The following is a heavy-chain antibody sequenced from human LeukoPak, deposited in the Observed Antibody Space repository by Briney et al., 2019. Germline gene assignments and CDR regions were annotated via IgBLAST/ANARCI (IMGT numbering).Heavy chain of an antibody. J-gene: IGHJ4*02. CDR1: GGSISSYY. CDR3: ARESSAYYYGSGRTLHFDY. D-gene: IGHD3-10*01. CDR2: IYTSGRT. Sequence: ASETLSLTCTVAGGSISSYYWSWVRQPAGKGMEWIGRIYTSGRTNYNPSRKGGVTMSVDTSKNHFSLKLSSVTAADTAVYYCARESSAYYYGSGRTLHFDYWGQGTLVTVSS. V-gene: IGHV4-4*07.